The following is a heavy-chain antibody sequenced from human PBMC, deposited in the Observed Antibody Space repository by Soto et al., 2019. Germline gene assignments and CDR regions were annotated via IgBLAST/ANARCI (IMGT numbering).Heavy chain of an antibody. J-gene: IGHJ4*02. CDR1: GFTFSSYW. Sequence: PGGSLRLSCAASGFTFSSYWMHWVRQDPGKGLLWVSRINSDGSSTTYADSVKGRFTISRDNAKDTLYLQMNSLTAEDTAVYFCARTPVTYYFDYWGQGILVTVSS. CDR3: ARTPVTYYFDY. D-gene: IGHD4-17*01. CDR2: INSDGSST. V-gene: IGHV3-74*01.